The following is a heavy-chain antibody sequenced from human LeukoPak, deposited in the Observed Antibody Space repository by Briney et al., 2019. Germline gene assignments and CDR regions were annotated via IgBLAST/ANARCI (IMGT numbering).Heavy chain of an antibody. Sequence: KPSETLSLPLAFSGGPINSYYWSLIRPPPGGGLEWIAFFHHSGTNNYNPSVKGRVTISFDMSKNHLSLDLRSVTAADTATYYCATVLYGSNGFDYWGRGTLVTVAA. D-gene: IGHD3-22*01. CDR1: GGPINSYY. V-gene: IGHV4-59*01. CDR3: ATVLYGSNGFDY. CDR2: FHHSGTN. J-gene: IGHJ4*02.